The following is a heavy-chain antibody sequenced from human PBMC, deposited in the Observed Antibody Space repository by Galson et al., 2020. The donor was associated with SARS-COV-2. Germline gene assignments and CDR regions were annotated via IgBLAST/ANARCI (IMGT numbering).Heavy chain of an antibody. CDR3: TRHSSADY. D-gene: IGHD3-22*01. V-gene: IGHV3-74*01. J-gene: IGHJ4*02. CDR1: GFSFSDYW. CDR2: INSYGNST. Sequence: GGSLRLSCAATGFSFSDYWIHWVRPAPGKGLVWVSRINSYGNSTNYADSVRGRFTVSRDNAKNVLYLQMNSMRAEDTAVYYCTRHSSADYWGQGTLVTVSP.